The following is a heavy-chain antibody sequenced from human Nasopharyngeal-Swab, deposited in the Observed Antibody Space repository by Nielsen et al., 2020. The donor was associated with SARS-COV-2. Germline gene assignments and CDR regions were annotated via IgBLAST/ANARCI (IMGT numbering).Heavy chain of an antibody. CDR2: IYYSGST. CDR3: ARDKRGIQLSL. D-gene: IGHD5-18*01. J-gene: IGHJ4*02. Sequence: RQAPGKGLEWIGYIYYSGSTYYNPSLKSRVTISVDTSKNQFSLKLSSVTAADTAVYYCARDKRGIQLSLWGQGTLVTVS. V-gene: IGHV4-30-4*01.